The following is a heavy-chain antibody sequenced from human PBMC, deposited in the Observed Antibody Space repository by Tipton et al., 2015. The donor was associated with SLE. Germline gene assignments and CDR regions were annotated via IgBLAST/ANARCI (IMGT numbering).Heavy chain of an antibody. CDR2: IYYSGIT. CDR1: GGSISSYY. V-gene: IGHV4-59*13. J-gene: IGHJ6*03. D-gene: IGHD3-16*02. CDR3: ARWGSFYYYMDV. Sequence: TLSLTCTVSGGSISSYYWSWIRQPPGKGLEWIGYIYYSGITDSTPSLKRRVTISADTSRNQFSLNLTSVTAADTAVYYCARWGSFYYYMDVWGKGTTVTVSS.